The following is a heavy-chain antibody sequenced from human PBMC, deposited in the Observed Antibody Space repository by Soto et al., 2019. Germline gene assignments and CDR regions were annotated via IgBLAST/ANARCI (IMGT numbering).Heavy chain of an antibody. D-gene: IGHD6-19*01. J-gene: IGHJ6*02. Sequence: GSLKTSLRGCGYSFTTSWIGWVRQRPGQGLEWMGVMFPGDSDTRYSPSFQGQVTMSADPSTNTAYLEWSSLKAADSAMYYCARVPDSSLGTMDVWGQGTTVTVSS. CDR2: MFPGDSDT. CDR1: GYSFTTSW. CDR3: ARVPDSSLGTMDV. V-gene: IGHV5-51*01.